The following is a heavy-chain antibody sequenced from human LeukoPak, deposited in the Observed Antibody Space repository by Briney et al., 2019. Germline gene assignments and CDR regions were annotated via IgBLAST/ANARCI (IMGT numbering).Heavy chain of an antibody. CDR1: GFSLSTSGVS. CDR2: IYWNDDK. CDR3: AHRLGRYGRNEFDY. J-gene: IGHJ4*02. Sequence: SSPTLVKPTQTLTLTCTFSGFSLSTSGVSVGWIRQPPVKALEPLAIIYWNDDKHYSPSLKSRLTITNITKDTSKNQVVLTMTNMDPVDTATYYCAHRLGRYGRNEFDYWGQGTLVTVSS. V-gene: IGHV2-5*01. D-gene: IGHD1-14*01.